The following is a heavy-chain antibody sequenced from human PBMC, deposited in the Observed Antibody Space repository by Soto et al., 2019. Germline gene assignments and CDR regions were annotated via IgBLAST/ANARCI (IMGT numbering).Heavy chain of an antibody. CDR3: AKDWGY. CDR1: GFTFTTFP. J-gene: IGHJ4*02. D-gene: IGHD3-16*01. CDR2: ISSTGGST. Sequence: EVQLLESGGGLVQPGGSLRLSCAASGFTFTTFPMTWVRQAPGKGLEWVSAISSTGGSTYYADSVKGRFTVSRDNSKNTLYLQMNSLRAEDTAVYYCAKDWGYWGQGTLVTVSS. V-gene: IGHV3-23*01.